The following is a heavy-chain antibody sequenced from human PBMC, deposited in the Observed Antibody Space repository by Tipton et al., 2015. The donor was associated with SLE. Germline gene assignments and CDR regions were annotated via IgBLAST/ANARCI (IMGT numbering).Heavy chain of an antibody. CDR2: ISAGGITT. V-gene: IGHV3-48*01. CDR1: GFTFSSYS. J-gene: IGHJ4*02. CDR3: ARYSSGSLDS. D-gene: IGHD1-26*01. Sequence: AVSGFTFSSYSMNWVRQAPGKGLEWVSYISAGGITTHYADSVKGRFTISEDNAKNSLYLQMNSLRAEDTAVYYRARYSSGSLDSWGQGTLVTVSS.